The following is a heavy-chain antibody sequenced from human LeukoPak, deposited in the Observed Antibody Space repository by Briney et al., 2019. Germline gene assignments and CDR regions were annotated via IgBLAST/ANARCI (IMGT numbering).Heavy chain of an antibody. D-gene: IGHD1-26*01. CDR1: GFTFDDYG. CDR2: INWNGGST. CDR3: ARRRGGYRRYYFDY. V-gene: IGHV3-20*04. Sequence: AGGPLRLSCAASGFTFDDYGMSWVRQAPGKGLEWVSGINWNGGSTGYADSVKGRFTISRDNAKNSLYLQMNSLRAEDTALYYCARRRGGYRRYYFDYWGQGTLVTVSS. J-gene: IGHJ4*02.